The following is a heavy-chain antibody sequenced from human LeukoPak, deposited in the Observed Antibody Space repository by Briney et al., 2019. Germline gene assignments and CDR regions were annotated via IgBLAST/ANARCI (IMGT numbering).Heavy chain of an antibody. J-gene: IGHJ6*03. D-gene: IGHD3-10*01. CDR3: ARAMNYYYNYMDV. CDR1: GGSISSYY. CDR2: IYYSGST. V-gene: IGHV4-39*07. Sequence: SETLSLTCTASGGSISSYYWNWIRQPPGKGLEWIGSIYYSGSTYYNPSLKSRVTISVDTSKNQFSLKLSSVTAADTAVYYCARAMNYYYNYMDVWGKGTTVTVSS.